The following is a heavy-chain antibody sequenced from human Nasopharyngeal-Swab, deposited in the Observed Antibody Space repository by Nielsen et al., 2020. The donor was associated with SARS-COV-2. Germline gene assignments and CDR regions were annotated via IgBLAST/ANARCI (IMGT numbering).Heavy chain of an antibody. CDR1: GFTFSSSA. Sequence: GGSLRLSCAASGFTFSSSAMHWVRQAPGKGLEWVAVISYDGSNKYFADSVKGRFTISRDNSKNTLYLQMNSLRVEDTAVYYCASPPLDSSGYYYGFHYWGRGTLVTVSS. CDR3: ASPPLDSSGYYYGFHY. V-gene: IGHV3-30-3*01. CDR2: ISYDGSNK. D-gene: IGHD3-22*01. J-gene: IGHJ4*02.